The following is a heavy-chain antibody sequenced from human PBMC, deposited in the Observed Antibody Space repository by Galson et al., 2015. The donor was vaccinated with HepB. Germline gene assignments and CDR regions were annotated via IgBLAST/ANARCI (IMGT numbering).Heavy chain of an antibody. Sequence: SVKVSCKASDYMFRDYGVSWVRQVPGQGLEWVGWISARNGDTNYAQKFQGGVTLATDTSTNTAYMELRGLRSDDTAIYYCARDSSSAYLHYFDYWGQGTLVTVSS. CDR3: ARDSSSAYLHYFDY. J-gene: IGHJ4*02. CDR1: DYMFRDYG. D-gene: IGHD3-22*01. CDR2: ISARNGDT. V-gene: IGHV1-18*04.